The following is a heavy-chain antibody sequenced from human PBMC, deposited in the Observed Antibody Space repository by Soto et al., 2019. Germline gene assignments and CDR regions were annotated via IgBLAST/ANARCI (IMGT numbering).Heavy chain of an antibody. CDR1: GYTFTGYY. CDR2: INPNSGGT. CDR3: AVGMLPSYYYDSSGYYDGGPFDY. D-gene: IGHD3-22*01. Sequence: VKVSCKASGYTFTGYYMHWVRQAPGQGLEWMGWINPNSGGTNYAQKFQGRVTMTRDTSISTAYMELSRLRSDDTAVYYCAVGMLPSYYYDSSGYYDGGPFDYWGQGTLVTVSS. V-gene: IGHV1-2*02. J-gene: IGHJ4*02.